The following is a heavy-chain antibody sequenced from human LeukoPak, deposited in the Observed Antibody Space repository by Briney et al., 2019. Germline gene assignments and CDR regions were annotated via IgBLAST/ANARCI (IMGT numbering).Heavy chain of an antibody. J-gene: IGHJ4*02. D-gene: IGHD5-18*01. Sequence: GASVKVSCTASGYTFTVYYMHWVRPAPGQELGWMGWINPNSGATNYAQKFQGRVTMTRDTSISTAYMELTRLTSDDSAVYYCATWGSGWYFWGQGTLVTVSS. CDR3: ATWGSGWYF. CDR2: INPNSGAT. CDR1: GYTFTVYY. V-gene: IGHV1-2*02.